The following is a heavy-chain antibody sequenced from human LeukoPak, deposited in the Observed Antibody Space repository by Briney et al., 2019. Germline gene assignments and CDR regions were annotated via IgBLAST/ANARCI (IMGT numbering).Heavy chain of an antibody. J-gene: IGHJ4*02. CDR1: GFTFSSYA. V-gene: IGHV3-23*01. CDR3: AKQSRSSGWYPIDY. Sequence: GGSLRLSCAASGFTFSSYAMSWVRQAPGKGLEWVSAISGSGGSTYYADSVKGRFTISRDNSKNTLYLQMNSLRAEDTDVYYCAKQSRSSGWYPIDYWGQGTLVTVSP. CDR2: ISGSGGST. D-gene: IGHD6-19*01.